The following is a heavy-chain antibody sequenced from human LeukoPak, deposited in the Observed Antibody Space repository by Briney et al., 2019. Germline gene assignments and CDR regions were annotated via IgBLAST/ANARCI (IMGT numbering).Heavy chain of an antibody. D-gene: IGHD3-10*01. Sequence: SETLSLTCTVSGGSISSSGYYWGWIRQPPGKGLEWIGNIYYSGSTYYNPSLKSRVTMSVDTSKNQFSLKLTSVTAADTAVYYCARSPALYGSGSYMGLNWFAPWAREPWSPSPQ. J-gene: IGHJ5*02. V-gene: IGHV4-39*01. CDR2: IYYSGST. CDR3: ARSPALYGSGSYMGLNWFAP. CDR1: GGSISSSGYY.